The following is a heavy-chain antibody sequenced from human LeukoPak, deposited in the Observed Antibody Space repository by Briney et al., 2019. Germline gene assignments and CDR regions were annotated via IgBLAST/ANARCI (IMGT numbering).Heavy chain of an antibody. CDR3: ARDQSVRLLQTSSTYFKHVFAI. D-gene: IGHD6-13*01. V-gene: IGHV1-18*01. J-gene: IGHJ3*02. CDR2: ISAYNGNT. Sequence: ASVKVSCKTSGHTFTNYGISWARQAPGLGLEWMGWISAYNGNTNYAQKVQGRVTMTTDTSTSTAYMELRSLRFDDTAVYYCARDQSVRLLQTSSTYFKHVFAIWGQGSMVTVSS. CDR1: GHTFTNYG.